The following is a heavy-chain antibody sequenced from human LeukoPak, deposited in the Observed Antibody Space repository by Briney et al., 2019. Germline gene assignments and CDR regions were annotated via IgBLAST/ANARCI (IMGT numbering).Heavy chain of an antibody. CDR3: ARDNVYYYDDSGALDDFDI. CDR1: GLTFSTYA. J-gene: IGHJ3*02. V-gene: IGHV3-23*01. D-gene: IGHD3-22*01. Sequence: PGGSLRLSCAASGLTFSTYAMRWVRQAPSKGLEWVSTISGSTGGSTYYADSVMGRFTVSRDNSKNTLYLQMNSLRVEDTAVYFCARDNVYYYDDSGALDDFDIWGQGTTVIVSS. CDR2: ISGSTGGST.